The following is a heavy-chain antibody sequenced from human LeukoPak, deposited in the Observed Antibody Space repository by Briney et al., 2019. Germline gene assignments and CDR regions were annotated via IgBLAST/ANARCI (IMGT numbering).Heavy chain of an antibody. CDR1: GFTFDDYA. CDR3: AKDSSSWYRYWFDP. Sequence: PGGSLRLSCAASGFTFDDYAMHWVRQAPGKGLEWVSGISWNSGSIGYADSVKGRFTISRDNAKNSLYLQMNSLRAEDTALYYCAKDSSSWYRYWFDPWGQGTLVTVSS. J-gene: IGHJ5*02. V-gene: IGHV3-9*01. CDR2: ISWNSGSI. D-gene: IGHD6-13*01.